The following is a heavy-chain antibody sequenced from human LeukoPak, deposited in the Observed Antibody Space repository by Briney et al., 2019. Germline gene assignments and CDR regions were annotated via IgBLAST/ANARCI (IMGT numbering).Heavy chain of an antibody. Sequence: ASETLSLTCTVSGGSISSGSYYWSWIRQPAGKGLEWTGRIYTSGSTNYNPSLKSRVTISVDTSKNQFSLNLNSLTAADTAIYYCARVLSDSSGYNFEYWGQGTLVTVSS. CDR1: GGSISSGSYY. D-gene: IGHD5-18*01. CDR2: IYTSGST. CDR3: ARVLSDSSGYNFEY. J-gene: IGHJ4*02. V-gene: IGHV4-61*02.